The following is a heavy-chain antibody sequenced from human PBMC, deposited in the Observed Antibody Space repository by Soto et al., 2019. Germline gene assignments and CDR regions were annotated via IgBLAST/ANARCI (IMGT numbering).Heavy chain of an antibody. D-gene: IGHD6-19*01. CDR2: IYYSGST. J-gene: IGHJ4*02. CDR1: GGSISSGDYY. V-gene: IGHV4-30-4*01. Sequence: QVQLQESGPGLVKPSQPLSLTCTVSGGSISSGDYYWSWIRQPPGKGLEWIGYIYYSGSTYSNPSLKRRVTIALATSRNQVSLMLSSVTAADTAVYYGAGYPGLKPRVDYWGQGTLVTVSS. CDR3: AGYPGLKPRVDY.